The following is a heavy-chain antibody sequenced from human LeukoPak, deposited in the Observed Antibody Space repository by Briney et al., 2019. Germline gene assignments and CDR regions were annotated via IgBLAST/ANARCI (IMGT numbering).Heavy chain of an antibody. CDR3: ARGRIASGAYYYYMDV. Sequence: SETLSLTCTVSGYSISSGYYWGWIRQPPGKGLEWIGSIYHSGSTYYNPSLKSRVTISVDTSKNQVSLKLSSVTAADTAVYYCARGRIASGAYYYYMDVWGKGTTVTVSS. CDR1: GYSISSGYY. D-gene: IGHD2-21*01. J-gene: IGHJ6*03. CDR2: IYHSGST. V-gene: IGHV4-38-2*02.